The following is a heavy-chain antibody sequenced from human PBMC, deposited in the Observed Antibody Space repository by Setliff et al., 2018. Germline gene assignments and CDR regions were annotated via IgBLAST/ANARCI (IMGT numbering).Heavy chain of an antibody. V-gene: IGHV5-51*01. CDR2: IYPGDSDT. Sequence: GESLKISCQTSGYMFTRYWIGWVRQLPGKDLEWMGVIYPGDSDTKYSPAFQGQVTISADKSISTAYLQRSSLKASDTAIYYCTRHEDRNKCTSSSCYRENDAFDVWGQGAMVTASS. CDR3: TRHEDRNKCTSSSCYRENDAFDV. D-gene: IGHD2-2*01. CDR1: GYMFTRYW. J-gene: IGHJ3*01.